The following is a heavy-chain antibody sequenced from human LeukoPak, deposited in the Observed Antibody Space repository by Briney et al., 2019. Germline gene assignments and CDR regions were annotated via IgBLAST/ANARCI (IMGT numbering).Heavy chain of an antibody. CDR2: INPNSGGT. Sequence: GASVKVSCKASGYTFTGYYMDWVRQAPGQGLEWMGWINPNSGGTNYAQKFQGRVTMTRDTSISTAYMELSRLRSDDTAVYYCARDMTVVTLYAFDIWGQGTMVTVSS. CDR3: ARDMTVVTLYAFDI. D-gene: IGHD4-23*01. V-gene: IGHV1-2*02. CDR1: GYTFTGYY. J-gene: IGHJ3*02.